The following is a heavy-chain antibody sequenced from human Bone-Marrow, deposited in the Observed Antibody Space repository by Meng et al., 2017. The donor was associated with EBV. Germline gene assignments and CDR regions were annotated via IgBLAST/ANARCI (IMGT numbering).Heavy chain of an antibody. J-gene: IGHJ4*02. CDR2: MNPNSGNT. Sequence: QVQLVEAGAEVKRPGASVKVSCKASGSTFTSYDIHWVRQATGQGLEWMGWMNPNSGNTGYAQKFQGRVTMTRNTSISTAYMELSSLRSEDTAVYYCARGDDYGDLVDYWGQGTLVTVSS. D-gene: IGHD4-17*01. V-gene: IGHV1-8*01. CDR3: ARGDDYGDLVDY. CDR1: GSTFTSYD.